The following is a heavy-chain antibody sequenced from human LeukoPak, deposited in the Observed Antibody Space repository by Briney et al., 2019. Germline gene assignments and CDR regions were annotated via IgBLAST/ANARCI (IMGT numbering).Heavy chain of an antibody. CDR1: GFTFSSYS. J-gene: IGHJ4*02. D-gene: IGHD4-23*01. CDR3: ARLYGGNSAFDF. CDR2: ISTSSSYI. V-gene: IGHV3-21*01. Sequence: GGSLRLSCAASGFTFSSYSMNWVRQAPGKGLEWVSSISTSSSYIYYEDSVRGRFTISRDNAKNSLYLQMNSLRADDTAMYYCARLYGGNSAFDFWDQGSLVTVSS.